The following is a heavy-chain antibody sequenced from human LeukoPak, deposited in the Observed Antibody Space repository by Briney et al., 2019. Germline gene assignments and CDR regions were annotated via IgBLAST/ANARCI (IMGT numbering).Heavy chain of an antibody. CDR3: AKDRTSMVTTGLDY. CDR2: IYTGGST. J-gene: IGHJ4*02. Sequence: GGSLRLACAASGFAVSGNYMSWVRQAPGKGLEWVSVIYTGGSTYYAESVKGRFTISRVISKNTLYLQMNSLRAEDTAVYYCAKDRTSMVTTGLDYWGQGTLVTVSS. V-gene: IGHV3-53*01. D-gene: IGHD4-17*01. CDR1: GFAVSGNY.